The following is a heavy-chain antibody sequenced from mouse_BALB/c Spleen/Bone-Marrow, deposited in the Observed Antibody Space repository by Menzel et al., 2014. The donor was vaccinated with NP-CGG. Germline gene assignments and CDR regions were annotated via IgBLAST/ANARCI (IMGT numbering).Heavy chain of an antibody. Sequence: VQLQQSGTELVKPGASVKLSCKASGYTFTSYWIHWVKQGPGQGLEWIGEIHPSNGRTNYSEKFKTKATLTVDKSSSTAHMQLSSLTSEDSAVYYCARGTARAMMDYWGQGTSATVSS. CDR2: IHPSNGRT. D-gene: IGHD3-2*01. J-gene: IGHJ4*01. V-gene: IGHV1S81*02. CDR1: GYTFTSYW. CDR3: ARGTARAMMDY.